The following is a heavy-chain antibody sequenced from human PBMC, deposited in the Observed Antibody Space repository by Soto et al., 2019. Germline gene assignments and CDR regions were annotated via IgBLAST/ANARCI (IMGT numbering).Heavy chain of an antibody. CDR3: ARRLSGAKNGYNTYYFHGLDV. J-gene: IGHJ6*02. CDR1: GYSFSCYW. Sequence: GESLKISCKGSGYSFSCYWNNWVRQVRGKGLVWMGRIDPTDSYTNYSPSSQGRVTLSADKSISTVYLQWSSLGASDTATYSCARRLSGAKNGYNTYYFHGLDVWGQGTTVTDSS. D-gene: IGHD5-12*01. V-gene: IGHV5-10-1*01. CDR2: IDPTDSYT.